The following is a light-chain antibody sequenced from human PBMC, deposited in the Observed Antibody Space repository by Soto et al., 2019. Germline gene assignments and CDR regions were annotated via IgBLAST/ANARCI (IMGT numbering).Light chain of an antibody. V-gene: IGKV3-11*01. CDR3: QQRNYWQVT. CDR2: DVS. J-gene: IGKJ5*01. Sequence: EVVLTHSPIGLSLAQGARATLYCRASQSVSGYLAWYQQKPGQAPRLLIYDVSNRATGIPARFSGSGSGTDFTLAISSLEPEDFAIYYCQQRNYWQVTFGQGTRLEIK. CDR1: QSVSGY.